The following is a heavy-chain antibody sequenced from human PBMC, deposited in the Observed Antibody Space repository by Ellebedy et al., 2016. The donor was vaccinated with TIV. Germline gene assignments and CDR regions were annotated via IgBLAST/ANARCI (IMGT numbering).Heavy chain of an antibody. J-gene: IGHJ4*02. CDR3: ARAQWLIPNS. CDR1: GFNFTSYA. CDR2: ISGSGGST. Sequence: GGSLRLSCAASGFNFTSYAMSWVRQAPGRGLEWVSVISGSGGSTYYADSVKGRFTISIDNSKNTLYLQMSSLRAEDTAIYYCARAQWLIPNSWGQGTLVTVSS. D-gene: IGHD6-19*01. V-gene: IGHV3-23*01.